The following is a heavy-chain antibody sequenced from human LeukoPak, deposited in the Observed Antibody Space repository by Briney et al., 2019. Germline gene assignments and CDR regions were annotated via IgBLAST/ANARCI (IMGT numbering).Heavy chain of an antibody. D-gene: IGHD1-26*01. J-gene: IGHJ6*02. CDR1: GFTVSSNY. CDR2: IYYSGST. V-gene: IGHV4-59*02. CDR3: ARVARSYYDYYYGMDV. Sequence: PGGSLRLSCAASGFTVSSNYMSWIRQPPGKGLEWIGYIYYSGSTNYNPSLKSRVTISVDTSKNQFSLKLSSVTAADTAVYYCARVARSYYDYYYGMDVWGQGTTVTVSS.